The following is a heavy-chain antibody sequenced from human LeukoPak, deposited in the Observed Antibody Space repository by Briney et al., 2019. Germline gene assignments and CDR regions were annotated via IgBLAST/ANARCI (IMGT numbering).Heavy chain of an antibody. CDR1: GFTFSSYA. V-gene: IGHV3-30-3*01. Sequence: PGGSLRLSCAASGFTFSSYAMHWVRQAPGKGLEWVAVISYDGSNKYYADSVKGRFTISRDNSKNTLYLQMNSLRAEDTAVYYCARDLPYCSSTSCYLHTDGDYFDYWGQGTLVTVSS. CDR2: ISYDGSNK. CDR3: ARDLPYCSSTSCYLHTDGDYFDY. J-gene: IGHJ4*02. D-gene: IGHD2-2*01.